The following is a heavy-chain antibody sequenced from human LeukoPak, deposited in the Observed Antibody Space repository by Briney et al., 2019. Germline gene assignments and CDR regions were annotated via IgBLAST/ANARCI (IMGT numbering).Heavy chain of an antibody. CDR2: IYSGGST. CDR3: ARDDSSGYYLFDY. J-gene: IGHJ4*02. V-gene: IGHV3-53*01. Sequence: GSLSLSCAASGFTVSSNYMSWVRQAPGKGLEWVSVIYSGGSTYYADSVKGRFTISRDNSKNTLYLQMNSLRAEDTAVYYCARDDSSGYYLFDYWGQGTLVTVSS. D-gene: IGHD3-22*01. CDR1: GFTVSSNY.